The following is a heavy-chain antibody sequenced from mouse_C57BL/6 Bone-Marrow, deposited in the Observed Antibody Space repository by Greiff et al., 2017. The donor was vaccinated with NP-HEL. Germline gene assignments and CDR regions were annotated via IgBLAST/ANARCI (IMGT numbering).Heavy chain of an antibody. V-gene: IGHV1-81*01. CDR2: IYPRSGNT. CDR1: GYTFTSYG. D-gene: IGHD2-4*01. Sequence: QVQLQQSGAELARPGASVKLSCKASGYTFTSYGISWVKQRTGQGLEWIGEIYPRSGNTYYNEKFKGKATLTADKSSSTAYIELRSLTSEDSAVYFCAFYDYDGIAYWGQGTLVTVSA. J-gene: IGHJ3*01. CDR3: AFYDYDGIAY.